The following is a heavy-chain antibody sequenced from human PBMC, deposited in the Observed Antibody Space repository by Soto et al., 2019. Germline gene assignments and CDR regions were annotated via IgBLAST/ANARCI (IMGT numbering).Heavy chain of an antibody. J-gene: IGHJ5*01. Sequence: EVQLLESGGGLVQPGGSLRLSCAASGFSFSTFEMSWVRQAPGRGLEWVSFISDDSSRTYYADAMKGRFTISRDNSKYTLYLQMNSLTAEDTAVYACVKGGWLDFWGQGTLVTVSS. D-gene: IGHD3-16*01. CDR3: VKGGWLDF. V-gene: IGHV3-23*01. CDR1: GFSFSTFE. CDR2: ISDDSSRT.